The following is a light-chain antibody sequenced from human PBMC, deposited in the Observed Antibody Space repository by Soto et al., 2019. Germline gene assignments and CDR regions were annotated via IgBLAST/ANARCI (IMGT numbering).Light chain of an antibody. Sequence: QSVLAQPASVSGSPGQSITISCTGTITDIGAYNYVSWYQQHPGKAPKLLIYGVSSRPSGVSNRFSGSRSGNTASLTISGLQAEDEADYYCCSYASSYTWVFGGGTKVTVL. V-gene: IGLV2-14*01. CDR3: CSYASSYTWV. CDR1: ITDIGAYNY. CDR2: GVS. J-gene: IGLJ3*02.